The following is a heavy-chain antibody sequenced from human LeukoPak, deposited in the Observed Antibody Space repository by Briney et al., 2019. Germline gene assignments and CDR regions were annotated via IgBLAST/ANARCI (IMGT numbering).Heavy chain of an antibody. CDR1: GYSFTDYW. CDR2: IYPDDSDT. J-gene: IGHJ3*02. Sequence: GESLKISCKASGYSFTDYWIAWVRQMPGKGLEWMGIIYPDDSDTRYSPSFEGQVTISGDKSISTAYLQWSSLKASDTAMYYCAVSIAVSGLPPRDAFDIWGQGTMVTVSS. D-gene: IGHD6-19*01. CDR3: AVSIAVSGLPPRDAFDI. V-gene: IGHV5-51*01.